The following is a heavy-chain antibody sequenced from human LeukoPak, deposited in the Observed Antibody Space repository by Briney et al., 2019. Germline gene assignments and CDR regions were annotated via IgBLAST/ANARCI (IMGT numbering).Heavy chain of an antibody. V-gene: IGHV3-21*01. Sequence: PGGSLRLSCAASGFTFSSYTMNWVRQAPGKGLEWVSSISSSSSYIYYADSVKGRFTISRDNAKNSLYLQMNTLRAEDTAVYYCARTIVAVRAAHDYFDYWGQGTLVTVSS. CDR3: ARTIVAVRAAHDYFDY. D-gene: IGHD2-21*01. CDR2: ISSSSSYI. CDR1: GFTFSSYT. J-gene: IGHJ4*02.